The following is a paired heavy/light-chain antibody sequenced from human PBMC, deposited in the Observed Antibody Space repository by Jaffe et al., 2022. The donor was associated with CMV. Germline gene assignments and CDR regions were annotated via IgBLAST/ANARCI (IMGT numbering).Light chain of an antibody. J-gene: IGKJ2*01. CDR1: QSVSSSY. Sequence: EIVLTQSPGTLSLSPGERATLSCRASQSVSSSYLAWYLQRPGQAPRLLIYRTSIRATGIPDRFSASGSGTDFTLTISRLEPEDFAVYYCQHYRTFGQGTRLEIK. V-gene: IGKV3-20*01. CDR2: RTS. CDR3: QHYRT.
Heavy chain of an antibody. D-gene: IGHD6-19*01. Sequence: QVQLVQSGAEVKKPGASVKVSCKASGYTFDTYGISWVRQAPGQGLEWMGWISAYNGNTNYAPKVQGRVTMTTDTSTNTAYMELRSLRSDDTALYYCARDQGPEASGWYEGFGYWGQGTLVTVSS. CDR3: ARDQGPEASGWYEGFGY. CDR2: ISAYNGNT. J-gene: IGHJ4*02. V-gene: IGHV1-18*01. CDR1: GYTFDTYG.